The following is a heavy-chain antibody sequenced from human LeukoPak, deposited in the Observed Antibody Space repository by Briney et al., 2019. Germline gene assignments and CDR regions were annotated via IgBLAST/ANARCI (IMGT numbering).Heavy chain of an antibody. CDR2: IYSGGST. V-gene: IGHV3-53*01. J-gene: IGHJ4*02. CDR1: GLSLNNYA. D-gene: IGHD3-10*01. CDR3: ARDSRGDISN. Sequence: GGSLRLSCTASGLSLNNYAMSWVRQAPGKGLEWVSVIYSGGSTYYADSVKGRFTISRDNSKNTLYLQMNSLRAEDTAVYYCARDSRGDISNWGQGTLVTVSS.